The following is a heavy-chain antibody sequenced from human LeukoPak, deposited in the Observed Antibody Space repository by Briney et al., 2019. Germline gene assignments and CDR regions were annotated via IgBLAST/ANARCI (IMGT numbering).Heavy chain of an antibody. CDR1: GFTFSAYA. V-gene: IGHV3-23*05. CDR3: AQVWGTPVIPFFES. D-gene: IGHD3-16*01. CDR2: IGSDNKP. J-gene: IGHJ4*02. Sequence: GGSLRLSWEASGFTFSAYAMTWVRQAPGKGLEWVSSIGSDNKPHYSESVKGRFAISRDNSKNTVHVQMSSLRAEDTAVYYCAQVWGTPVIPFFESWGQGTLVTVSS.